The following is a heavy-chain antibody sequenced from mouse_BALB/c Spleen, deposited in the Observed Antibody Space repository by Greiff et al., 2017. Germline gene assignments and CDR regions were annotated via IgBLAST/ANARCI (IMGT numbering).Heavy chain of an antibody. Sequence: QVQLQQSGAELVKPGASVKLSCKASGYTFTSYYMYWVKQRPGQGLEWIGEINPSNGRTNFNEKFKSKATLTVDKSSSTAYMQLSSLTSEDSAVYYCTREKLRKDYAMDYWGQGTSVTVSS. CDR2: INPSNGRT. J-gene: IGHJ4*01. V-gene: IGHV1S81*02. D-gene: IGHD1-1*01. CDR1: GYTFTSYY. CDR3: TREKLRKDYAMDY.